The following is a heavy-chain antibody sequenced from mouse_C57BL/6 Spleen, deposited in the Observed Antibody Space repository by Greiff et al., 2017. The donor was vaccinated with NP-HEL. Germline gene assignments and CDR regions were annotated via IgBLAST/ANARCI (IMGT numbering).Heavy chain of an antibody. CDR2: IDPSDSYT. D-gene: IGHD3-2*02. Sequence: QVQLQQPGAELVKPGASVKLSCKASGYTFTSYWMQWVKQRPGQGLEWIGEIDPSDSYTNYNQKFKGKATLTVDTSSSTAYMQLSSLTSEDSAVYYCARHSSGAYWYFDVWGTGTTVTVSS. J-gene: IGHJ1*03. V-gene: IGHV1-50*01. CDR3: ARHSSGAYWYFDV. CDR1: GYTFTSYW.